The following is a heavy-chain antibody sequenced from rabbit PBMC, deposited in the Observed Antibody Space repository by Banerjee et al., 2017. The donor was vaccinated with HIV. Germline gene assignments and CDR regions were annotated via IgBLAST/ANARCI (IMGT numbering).Heavy chain of an antibody. CDR1: GFSFSGSYW. V-gene: IGHV1S45*01. J-gene: IGHJ4*01. Sequence: QEQLVESGGGLVQPEGSLTLTCKASGFSFSGSYWICWVRQAPVKGLEWTACINAGNANSTCYASWAKGRFTISKTSSTTVTLQMTSLTAADTATYFCARDLGGSSDLWGQGTLVTVS. D-gene: IGHD8-1*01. CDR3: ARDLGGSSDL. CDR2: INAGNANST.